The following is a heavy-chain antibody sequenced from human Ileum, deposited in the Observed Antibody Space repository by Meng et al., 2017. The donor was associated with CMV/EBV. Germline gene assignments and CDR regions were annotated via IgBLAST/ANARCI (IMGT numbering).Heavy chain of an antibody. CDR3: ARDGHSSSTSNYDH. CDR2: ISSSGNTI. Sequence: SGVTFSNYYMYWIRQAPGKGLEWVSYISSSGNTISYADSVKGRFTISRDNAKNSLYLQMNSLRAEDTAVFYCARDGHSSSTSNYDHWGQGTLVTVSS. V-gene: IGHV3-11*04. CDR1: GVTFSNYY. J-gene: IGHJ4*02. D-gene: IGHD2-2*03.